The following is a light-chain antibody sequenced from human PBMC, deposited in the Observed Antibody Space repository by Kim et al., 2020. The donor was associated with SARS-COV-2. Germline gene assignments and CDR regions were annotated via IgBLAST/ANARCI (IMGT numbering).Light chain of an antibody. J-gene: IGKJ3*01. Sequence: SPGERATLSCRASQSVSSNYLAWYRHKPGRAPRLLISGASRRATGTPDRFSGSGSGTDFTLTISRLEPEDFAVYYCQQYGNSPLTFGPGTKVDIK. V-gene: IGKV3-20*01. CDR3: QQYGNSPLT. CDR2: GAS. CDR1: QSVSSNY.